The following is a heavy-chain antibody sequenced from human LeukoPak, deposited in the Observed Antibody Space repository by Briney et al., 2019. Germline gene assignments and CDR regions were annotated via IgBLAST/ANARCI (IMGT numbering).Heavy chain of an antibody. V-gene: IGHV4-30-4*08. CDR1: GGSISSGDYY. D-gene: IGHD2-15*01. J-gene: IGHJ5*02. CDR2: IYYSGST. CDR3: ARHKGPGVVVSDWFDP. Sequence: NPSQTLSLTCTVSGGSISSGDYYWSWIRQPPGKGLEWIGYIYYSGSTYYNPSLKSRVTISVDTSKNQFSLKLSSVTAADTAVYYCARHKGPGVVVSDWFDPWGQGALVTVSS.